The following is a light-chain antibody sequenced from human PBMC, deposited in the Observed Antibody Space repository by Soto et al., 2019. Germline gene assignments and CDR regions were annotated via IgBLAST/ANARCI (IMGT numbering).Light chain of an antibody. V-gene: IGKV2-28*01. J-gene: IGKJ5*01. CDR3: MQPLQSWT. CDR1: QSLLHSNGYNY. CDR2: LGS. Sequence: DIVMAQSPLSLPVTPGEPASIFCRSCQSLLHSNGYNYLDWYLQKPGQSPQLLIYLGSNRASGVPDRFSGSGSGTDFTLKISRVEAEDVGVYYCMQPLQSWTFGQGTRLEIK.